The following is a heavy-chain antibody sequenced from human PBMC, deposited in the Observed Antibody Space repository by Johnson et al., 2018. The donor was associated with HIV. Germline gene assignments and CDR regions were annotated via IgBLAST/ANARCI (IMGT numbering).Heavy chain of an antibody. J-gene: IGHJ3*02. D-gene: IGHD1-26*01. CDR2: ISSSGSTI. Sequence: VQLVESGGGVVQPGRSLRLSCAASGFTFSSYPMHWVRQAPGKGLEWVSYISSSGSTIYYADSVKGRFTISRDNSKNTLYLQMNSLRAEDTAVYYCARGGGRWGIDAFDIWGQGTMVTVSS. V-gene: IGHV3-48*01. CDR3: ARGGGRWGIDAFDI. CDR1: GFTFSSYP.